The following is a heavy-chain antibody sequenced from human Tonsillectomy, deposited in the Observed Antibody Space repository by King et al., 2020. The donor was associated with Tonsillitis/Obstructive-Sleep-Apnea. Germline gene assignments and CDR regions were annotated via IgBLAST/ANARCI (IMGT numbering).Heavy chain of an antibody. D-gene: IGHD2-15*01. V-gene: IGHV4-59*08. Sequence: VQLQESGPGLVKPSETLSLTCTVSGDSISSYYWSWIRHPPGKGLEWIGYIYHSGSTNYNPSLKSRVTISIDTSKNQLSLKLSSVTAADTAVYYCARGGGYYYMDVWGKGTTVTVSS. CDR2: IYHSGST. CDR1: GDSISSYY. J-gene: IGHJ6*03. CDR3: ARGGGYYYMDV.